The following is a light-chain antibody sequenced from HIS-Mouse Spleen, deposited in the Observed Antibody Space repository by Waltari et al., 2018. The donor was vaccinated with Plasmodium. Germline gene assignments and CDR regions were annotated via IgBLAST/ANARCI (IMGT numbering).Light chain of an antibody. CDR3: QVWDSSTV. J-gene: IGLJ3*02. CDR1: NIGSKN. Sequence: SYELPQPLSVSVALGQTARLTCGGNNIGSKNVHWYQQKPGQAPVLVIYRDSNRPPGIPERFSGSNSGNTATLTISRAQAGDEADYYCQVWDSSTVFGGGTKLTVL. V-gene: IGLV3-9*01. CDR2: RDS.